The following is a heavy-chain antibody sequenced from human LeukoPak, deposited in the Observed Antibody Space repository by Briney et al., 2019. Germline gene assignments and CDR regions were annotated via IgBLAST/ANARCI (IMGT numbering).Heavy chain of an antibody. J-gene: IGHJ3*02. CDR1: GFTFSSYE. CDR3: ARAMWAYAFDI. D-gene: IGHD1-26*01. CDR2: ISSSGSTI. V-gene: IGHV3-48*03. Sequence: PGGSLRLSCAASGFTFSSYEMNWVRQAPGKGLEWVSYISSSGSTIYYADSVKGRFTISRDNAKNSLYLQMNSLRAEDTAVYYCARAMWAYAFDIWGQGTMVTVSS.